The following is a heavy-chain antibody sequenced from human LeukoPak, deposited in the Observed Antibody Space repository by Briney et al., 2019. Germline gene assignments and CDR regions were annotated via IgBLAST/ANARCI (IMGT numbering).Heavy chain of an antibody. V-gene: IGHV3-48*04. D-gene: IGHD6-13*01. CDR2: ISSSSSTI. CDR3: ARESVRYSSSWDY. Sequence: GGSLRLSCAASGFTFSSYSMNWVRQAPGKGLEWVSYISSSSSTIYYADSVKGRFTISRDNAKNSLYLQMNSLRAEDTAVYYCARESVRYSSSWDYWGQGTLVTVSS. CDR1: GFTFSSYS. J-gene: IGHJ4*02.